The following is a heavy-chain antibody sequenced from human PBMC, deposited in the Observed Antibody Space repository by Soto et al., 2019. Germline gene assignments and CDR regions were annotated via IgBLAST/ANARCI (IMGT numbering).Heavy chain of an antibody. CDR2: IYRSDSRV. CDR3: ARPRDSGSYYDSFDS. J-gene: IGHJ4*02. Sequence: GESLKISCKDSGYSFTNYWLACVLQVPGKGLECVGFIYRSDSRVTYSPSFQGRVTISANKSITTSSLQLSSLKASDTATYFCARPRDSGSYYDSFDSWGQGTTVTGSS. CDR1: GYSFTNYW. V-gene: IGHV5-51*01. D-gene: IGHD1-26*01.